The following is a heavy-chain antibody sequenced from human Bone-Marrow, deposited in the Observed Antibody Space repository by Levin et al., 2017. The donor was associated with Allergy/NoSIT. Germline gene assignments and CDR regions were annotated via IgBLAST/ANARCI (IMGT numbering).Heavy chain of an antibody. J-gene: IGHJ4*02. CDR1: NASISGYY. CDR2: ISDGGST. Sequence: SETLSLTCSVSNASISGYYWGWIRQPPGKGLEWIGYISDGGSTNYNPSLKSRLTISIDTSKNQFSLGLSSVTAADTAVYFCARVRGGLRFLEWPYYFDSWGQGALVTVSS. D-gene: IGHD3-3*01. CDR3: ARVRGGLRFLEWPYYFDS. V-gene: IGHV4-59*01.